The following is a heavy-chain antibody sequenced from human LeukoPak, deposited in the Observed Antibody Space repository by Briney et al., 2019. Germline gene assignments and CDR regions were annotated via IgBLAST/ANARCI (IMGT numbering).Heavy chain of an antibody. CDR3: ASWGVGAVIDGRYYFDY. V-gene: IGHV4-38-2*01. Sequence: SETLSLTCAVSGYSISSGYYWGWIRQPPGKGLEWIGSIYHSGSTYYNPSLKSRVTISVDTSKNQFSLKLSSVTAADTAVYYCASWGVGAVIDGRYYFDYWGQGTLVIVSS. D-gene: IGHD3-3*01. CDR1: GYSISSGYY. J-gene: IGHJ4*02. CDR2: IYHSGST.